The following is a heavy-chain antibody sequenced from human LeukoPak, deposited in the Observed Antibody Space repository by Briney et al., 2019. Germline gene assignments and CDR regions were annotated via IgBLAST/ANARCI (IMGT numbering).Heavy chain of an antibody. Sequence: SETLSLTCSVSGVSVGSAGYYWPWIRQPPGKGLGWIGYMYYSGNSNYNPFLKSRVTMSLYPSKNRFSLKLSSVTAADTAVYYCARSQSQSGSYRYYFTYWGQGTLVTVSS. CDR3: ARSQSQSGSYRYYFTY. V-gene: IGHV4-61*08. J-gene: IGHJ4*02. CDR2: MYYSGNS. D-gene: IGHD1-26*01. CDR1: GVSVGSAGYY.